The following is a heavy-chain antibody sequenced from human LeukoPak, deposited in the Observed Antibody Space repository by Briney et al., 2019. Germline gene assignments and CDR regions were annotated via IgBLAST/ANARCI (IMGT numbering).Heavy chain of an antibody. Sequence: SETLSLTCTVSGGSISGYYWSWIRQPPGKGLEWIGYIYYSGSTNYNPSLKSRVTISVDTSKNQFSLKLSSVTAADTAVYYCAREGIAAADYAFDIWGQGTMVTVSS. CDR3: AREGIAAADYAFDI. CDR2: IYYSGST. V-gene: IGHV4-59*01. J-gene: IGHJ3*02. CDR1: GGSISGYY. D-gene: IGHD6-13*01.